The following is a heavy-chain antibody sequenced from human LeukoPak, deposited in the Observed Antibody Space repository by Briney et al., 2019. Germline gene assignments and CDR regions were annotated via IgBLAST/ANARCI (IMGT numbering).Heavy chain of an antibody. V-gene: IGHV1-18*01. Sequence: ASVKVSCKASGYTFTSYGISWVRQAPGQGLEWMGRVSAYNGNTNYAQKFEGRVTMTTDTSTSTAYMELRSLRSDDTAVYSCARDQVVAAGPYYFDNWGQGTLVTVSS. D-gene: IGHD6-6*01. CDR1: GYTFTSYG. CDR2: VSAYNGNT. CDR3: ARDQVVAAGPYYFDN. J-gene: IGHJ4*02.